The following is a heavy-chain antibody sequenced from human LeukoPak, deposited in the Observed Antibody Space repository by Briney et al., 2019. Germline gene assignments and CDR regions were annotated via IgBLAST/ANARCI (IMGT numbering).Heavy chain of an antibody. CDR2: IYYSGST. Sequence: SETLSLTCTVSGGSISSYYWSWIRQPPGKGLEWIGYIYYSGSTNYNPSLKSRVTISVDTSKNQFSLKLSSVTAADTAVYYCARVGLAVAGVHYYYVDVWGKGTTVTVSS. V-gene: IGHV4-59*01. D-gene: IGHD6-19*01. CDR3: ARVGLAVAGVHYYYVDV. CDR1: GGSISSYY. J-gene: IGHJ6*03.